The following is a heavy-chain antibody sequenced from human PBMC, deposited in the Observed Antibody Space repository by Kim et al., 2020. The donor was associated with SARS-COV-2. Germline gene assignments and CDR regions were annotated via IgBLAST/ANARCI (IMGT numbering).Heavy chain of an antibody. D-gene: IGHD1-1*01. V-gene: IGHV3-21*01. CDR3: ARDPTNWNDVDY. J-gene: IGHJ4*02. Sequence: YYADSVKDRITITRDNAKNSPYMQMNSPRAEDTAVYYWARDPTNWNDVDYWGQGTLVTVSS.